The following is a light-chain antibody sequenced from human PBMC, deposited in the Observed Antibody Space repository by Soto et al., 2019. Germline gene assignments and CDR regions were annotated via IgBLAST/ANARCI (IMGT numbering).Light chain of an antibody. V-gene: IGKV1-5*03. CDR1: QSISNS. CDR3: QQYSTYPHT. J-gene: IGKJ4*02. Sequence: DIQMTQTPSTRSASVGDRVTMTCRASQSISNSLAWYQQKPGKAPKLLIYRASALQSGVPSRFSGSGSGTEFTLTIDSLQPDDFATFYCQQYSTYPHTFGGGTRV. CDR2: RAS.